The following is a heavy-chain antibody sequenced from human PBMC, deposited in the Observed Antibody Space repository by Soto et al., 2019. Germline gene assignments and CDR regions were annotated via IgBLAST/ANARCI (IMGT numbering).Heavy chain of an antibody. J-gene: IGHJ3*02. CDR3: AIDALLVLRYFHLQNDAFEI. CDR1: GYTFTSDY. Sequence: GASVKVSCKASGYTFTSDYMHWVRQAPGQGLESMGIINPSGGSTSYAQKFQGRVTMTRDTSTSTVYMELSSLRSEDTAVYYCAIDALLVLRYFHLQNDAFEILGQGTMVTVSS. V-gene: IGHV1-46*03. CDR2: INPSGGST. D-gene: IGHD3-9*01.